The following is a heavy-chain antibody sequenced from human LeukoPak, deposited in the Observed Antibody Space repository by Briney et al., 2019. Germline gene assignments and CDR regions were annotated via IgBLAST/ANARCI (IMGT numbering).Heavy chain of an antibody. D-gene: IGHD3-22*01. J-gene: IGHJ3*02. V-gene: IGHV4-59*01. CDR3: ARDRYYYDSSGYPIDAFDI. CDR1: GGSISSYY. Sequence: SETLSLTCTVSGGSISSYYWSWIRQPPGEGLEWIGYIYYSGSTNYNPSLKSRVTISVDTSKNQFSLKLSSVTAADTAVYYCARDRYYYDSSGYPIDAFDIWGQGTMVTVSS. CDR2: IYYSGST.